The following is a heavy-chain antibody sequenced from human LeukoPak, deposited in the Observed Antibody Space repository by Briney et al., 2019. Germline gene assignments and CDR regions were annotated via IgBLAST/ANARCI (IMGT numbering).Heavy chain of an antibody. CDR3: ARCLKVPQTERAFDI. J-gene: IGHJ3*02. CDR2: IYHNGNT. CDR1: NYSIFSRVY. V-gene: IGHV4-38-2*02. D-gene: IGHD2-21*02. Sequence: PSETLSLTCTVSNYSIFSRVYWGWIRQPPGKGLEWIANIYHNGNTAYSPSLRSRVTISVDTSNSQFSLTVTSVTASDTAVYYCARCLKVPQTERAFDIWGQGTMVTVSS.